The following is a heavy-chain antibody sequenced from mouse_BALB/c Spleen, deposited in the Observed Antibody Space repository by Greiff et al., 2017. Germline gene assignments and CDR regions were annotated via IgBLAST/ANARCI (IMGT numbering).Heavy chain of an antibody. Sequence: QVQLQQSGAELVKPGASVKLSCKASGYTFTSYYMYWVKQRPGQGLEWIGEINPSNGGTNFNEKFKSKATLTVDKSSSTAYMQLSSLTSEDSAVYYCTRLGYGAWFADWGQGTLVTVSA. J-gene: IGHJ3*01. CDR1: GYTFTSYY. V-gene: IGHV1S81*02. CDR3: TRLGYGAWFAD. D-gene: IGHD1-2*01. CDR2: INPSNGGT.